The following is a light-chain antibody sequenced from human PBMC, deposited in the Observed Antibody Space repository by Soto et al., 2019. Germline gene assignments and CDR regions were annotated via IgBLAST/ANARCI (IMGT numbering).Light chain of an antibody. CDR1: SSDVGGYNY. CDR3: SSYTGSNTLEV. V-gene: IGLV2-14*03. CDR2: DVT. J-gene: IGLJ1*01. Sequence: QSALTQPASVSGPPGQSITISCTGTSSDVGGYNYVSWYQQHPGKAPKLMIYDVTNRPSGVSNRFSGSKSGNTASLTISGLQAEDEADYYCSSYTGSNTLEVFGTGTKLTVL.